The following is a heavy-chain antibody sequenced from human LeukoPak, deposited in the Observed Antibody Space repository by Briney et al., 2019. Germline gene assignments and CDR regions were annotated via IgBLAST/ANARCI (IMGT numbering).Heavy chain of an antibody. J-gene: IGHJ6*02. D-gene: IGHD3-10*01. Sequence: ASVKVSCKASGYTFTSYAMNWVRQAPGQGLEWMGWINTNTGNPTYAQGFTGRFVFSLDAFVSTAYLQISSLKAEDTAVYYCARDGAAMVRYYGMDVWGQGTTVTVSS. CDR3: ARDGAAMVRYYGMDV. V-gene: IGHV7-4-1*02. CDR2: INTNTGNP. CDR1: GYTFTSYA.